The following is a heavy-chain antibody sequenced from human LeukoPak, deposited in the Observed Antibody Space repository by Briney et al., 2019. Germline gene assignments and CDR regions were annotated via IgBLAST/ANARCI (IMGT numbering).Heavy chain of an antibody. CDR3: AKDRSATVDWFDP. CDR2: INSDGSST. Sequence: GGSLRLSCAASGFTFSSYWMHWVRQAPGKGLVWVSRINSDGSSTSYADSVKGRFTISRDNAKNTLYLQMNSLRAEDTAVYYCAKDRSATVDWFDPWGQGTLVTVSS. D-gene: IGHD5-18*01. CDR1: GFTFSSYW. J-gene: IGHJ5*02. V-gene: IGHV3-74*01.